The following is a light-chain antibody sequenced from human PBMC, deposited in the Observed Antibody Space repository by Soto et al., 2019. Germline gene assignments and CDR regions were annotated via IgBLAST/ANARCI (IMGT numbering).Light chain of an antibody. CDR3: MQALQTPS. V-gene: IGKV2-28*01. Sequence: DTVMTQSPLSLSVTPGEPASISCRSSQSLLHSNGYNYLDWYLQKPGQSPQLLSYLGSFRAAGVPDRFSGSGSGTDFTMKISRVEAADVGVYYCMQALQTPSFGGGTKVEIK. J-gene: IGKJ4*01. CDR1: QSLLHSNGYNY. CDR2: LGS.